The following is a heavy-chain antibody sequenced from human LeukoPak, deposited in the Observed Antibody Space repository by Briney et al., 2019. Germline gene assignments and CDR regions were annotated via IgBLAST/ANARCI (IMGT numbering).Heavy chain of an antibody. J-gene: IGHJ4*02. CDR2: IYTSGST. V-gene: IGHV4-61*02. Sequence: PSETLSLTCTVSGGSISSGSYYWSWIRQPAGKGLEWIGRIYTSGSTNYNPSLKRRVTISVDTSKNQFSLKLSSVTAADTAVYYCAREDWAYYYGSGSFHFDYWGQGTLVTVSS. CDR3: AREDWAYYYGSGSFHFDY. CDR1: GGSISSGSYY. D-gene: IGHD3-10*01.